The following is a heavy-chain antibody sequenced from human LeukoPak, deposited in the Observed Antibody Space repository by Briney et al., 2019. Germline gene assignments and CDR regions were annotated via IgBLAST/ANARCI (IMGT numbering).Heavy chain of an antibody. D-gene: IGHD1-7*01. J-gene: IGHJ5*02. CDR2: INHSGSS. CDR1: GGSFSGYY. V-gene: IGHV4-34*01. Sequence: PSETLSLTCAVYGGSFSGYYWSWIRQPPGKGLEWIGEINHSGSSNYNPSLKGRVTISIDTSKNQFSLKLSSVTAADTAVYYCARGSWKLRFDPWGQGTPVTVSS. CDR3: ARGSWKLRFDP.